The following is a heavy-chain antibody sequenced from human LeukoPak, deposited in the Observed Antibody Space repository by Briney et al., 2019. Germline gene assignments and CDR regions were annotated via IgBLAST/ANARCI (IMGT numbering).Heavy chain of an antibody. J-gene: IGHJ4*02. CDR1: GGSISSYY. V-gene: IGHV4-59*12. Sequence: PSETLSLTCTVSGGSISSYYWSWIRQPPGKGLEWIGYIYYSGSTNYNPSLKSRASVSVDTSKNQFYLSLRYVTAADTAVYYCTIGGASGSLAHWGPGTLVTVSS. CDR2: IYYSGST. CDR3: TIGGASGSLAH. D-gene: IGHD6-13*01.